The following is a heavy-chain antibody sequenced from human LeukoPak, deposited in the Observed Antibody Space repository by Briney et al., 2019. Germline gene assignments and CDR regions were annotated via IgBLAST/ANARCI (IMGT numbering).Heavy chain of an antibody. J-gene: IGHJ4*02. CDR1: GYTFTSYA. Sequence: EASVKVSCKASGYTFTSYAMHWVRQAPGQRLEWMGWINAGNGNTKYSQKFQGRVTMTRDTSTSTVYMELSSLRSEDTAVYYCARGLRDYFDYWGQGTLVTVSS. D-gene: IGHD4-17*01. CDR3: ARGLRDYFDY. V-gene: IGHV1-3*01. CDR2: INAGNGNT.